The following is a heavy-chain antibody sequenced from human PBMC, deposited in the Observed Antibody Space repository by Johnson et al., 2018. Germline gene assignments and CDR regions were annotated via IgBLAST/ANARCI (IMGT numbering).Heavy chain of an antibody. CDR3: ASFSGGPTNRYYMDV. V-gene: IGHV3-66*02. CDR1: GFIVSSNY. CDR2: LYSGGYT. Sequence: DQLVQSGGASVQDGGSLRLTCEASGFIVSSNYMSWVRQAPGQGLEWVSVLYSGGYTYYTDSVKGRFTISRDNSKNPLYLQMNSLRAEDTSWSYCASFSGGPTNRYYMDVWGKGTTVTVSS. J-gene: IGHJ6*03. D-gene: IGHD2-15*01.